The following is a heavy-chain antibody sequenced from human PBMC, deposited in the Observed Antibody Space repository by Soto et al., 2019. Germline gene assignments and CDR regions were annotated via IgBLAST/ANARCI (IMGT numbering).Heavy chain of an antibody. J-gene: IGHJ4*02. V-gene: IGHV4-39*01. Sequence: SGTLSLTCTVSGGSISSSSYYWGWIRQPPGKGLEWIGSIYYSGSTYYNPSLKSRVTISVDTSKNQFSLKLSSVTAADTAVYYCASLYGDYVSYWGQGTLVTVS. CDR3: ASLYGDYVSY. CDR1: GGSISSSSYY. CDR2: IYYSGST. D-gene: IGHD4-17*01.